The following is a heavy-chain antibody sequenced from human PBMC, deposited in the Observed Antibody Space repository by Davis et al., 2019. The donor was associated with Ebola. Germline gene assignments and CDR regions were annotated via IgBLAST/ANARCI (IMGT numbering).Heavy chain of an antibody. V-gene: IGHV1-3*01. CDR2: INAGNGNT. CDR1: AYTFTSYA. Sequence: ASVTVSCKASAYTFTSYAMHWVRQALGQRLEWLRWINAGNGNTKYSQKFQGRVTITTDTSANTAYLDLSSLRSDDTAVFYCARATFGYNSGWYADYWGQGTLVTVSS. CDR3: ARATFGYNSGWYADY. D-gene: IGHD6-19*01. J-gene: IGHJ4*02.